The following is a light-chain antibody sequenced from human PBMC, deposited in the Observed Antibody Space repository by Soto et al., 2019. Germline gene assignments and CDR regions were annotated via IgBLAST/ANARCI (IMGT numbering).Light chain of an antibody. CDR3: QQYNTWPLT. CDR1: QSVSSN. J-gene: IGKJ1*01. CDR2: GAS. V-gene: IGKV3-15*01. Sequence: EIVKTQSPATLSVSPGDRATLSCRASQSVSSNLAWYQQKPGQAPRLLIYGASTRATGIPARFSGSGSGTEVTFTISSMQPEDFAVYYCQQYNTWPLTFGQGTKVEIK.